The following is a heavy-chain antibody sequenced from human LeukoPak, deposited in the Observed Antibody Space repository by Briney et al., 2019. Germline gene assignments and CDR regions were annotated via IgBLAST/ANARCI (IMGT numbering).Heavy chain of an antibody. CDR2: IDWDDDK. CDR1: GFSLTTSGMC. CDR3: ARGSSHGFDY. J-gene: IGHJ4*02. V-gene: IGHV2-70*01. Sequence: SGPTLVNPTQTLTLTCTFSGFSLTTSGMCVSWIRQPPGKALEWLALIDWDDDKSYSTSLKTRLTISKDTSKNQVVLTVTNMDPVDTATYYCARGSSHGFDYWGQGTLVTVSS.